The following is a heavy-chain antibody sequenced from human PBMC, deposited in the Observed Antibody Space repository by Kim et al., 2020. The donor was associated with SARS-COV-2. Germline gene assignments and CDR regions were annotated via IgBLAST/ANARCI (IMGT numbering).Heavy chain of an antibody. CDR2: I. CDR3: ATGMGYYASGTYYYFDS. D-gene: IGHD3-10*01. J-gene: IGHJ4*02. V-gene: IGHV3-48*02. Sequence: IYYAYSVKGRFTISRDNAKNSLYLQMNSLRDDDTAVYYCATGMGYYASGTYYYFDSWGQGTLVTVSS.